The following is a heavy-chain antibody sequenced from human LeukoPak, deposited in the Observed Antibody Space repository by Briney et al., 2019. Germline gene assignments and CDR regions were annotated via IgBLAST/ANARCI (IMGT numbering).Heavy chain of an antibody. D-gene: IGHD3-16*01. Sequence: GASVKVSCKASGGTFSSYAISWVRQMPGKGLEWMGIIYPGDSDTRYSPSFQGQVTISADKSTNTAYVHWADLEASDIAIYYCARRSNAVGDFDLWGQGTLVTVSS. V-gene: IGHV5-51*01. CDR1: GGTFSSYA. J-gene: IGHJ4*02. CDR2: IYPGDSDT. CDR3: ARRSNAVGDFDL.